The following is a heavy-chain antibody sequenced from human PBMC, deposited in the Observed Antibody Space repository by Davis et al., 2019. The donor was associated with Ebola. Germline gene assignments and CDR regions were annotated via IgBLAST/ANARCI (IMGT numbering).Heavy chain of an antibody. CDR3: TTDTDYKDAFDI. J-gene: IGHJ3*02. CDR1: GFTSSNAW. CDR2: IKSKTDGGTT. V-gene: IGHV3-15*01. D-gene: IGHD4-11*01. Sequence: PGGSLRLSCAVSGFTSSNAWMSWVRQAPGKGLEWVGRIKSKTDGGTTDYAAPVKGRFTISRDDSKNTLYLQMNSLKTEDTAVYYCTTDTDYKDAFDIWGQGTMVTVSS.